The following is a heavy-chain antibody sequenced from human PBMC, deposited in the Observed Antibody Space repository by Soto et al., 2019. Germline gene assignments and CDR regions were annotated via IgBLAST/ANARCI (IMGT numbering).Heavy chain of an antibody. V-gene: IGHV1-18*01. D-gene: IGHD5-18*01. CDR1: GYTFTSYG. CDR3: AKRRGYSNVEFAY. CDR2: ITAYNGNT. J-gene: IGHJ4*02. Sequence: QVQLVQSGAEVKKPGASVKVSCKASGYTFTSYGISWVRQAPGQGLEWMGWITAYNGNTNYAQKLQGRVTMPTATSVSTAYMALTSLRSDDTAVYYCAKRRGYSNVEFAYWGQGTLVTVSS.